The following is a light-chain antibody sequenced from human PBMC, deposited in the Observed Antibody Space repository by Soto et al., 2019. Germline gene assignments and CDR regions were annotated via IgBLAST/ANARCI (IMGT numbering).Light chain of an antibody. CDR3: HSYDSSLSAVV. CDR1: SSNIGAGYD. J-gene: IGLJ2*01. CDR2: GNT. V-gene: IGLV1-40*01. Sequence: QSALTQPPSVSGAPGQRVTISCTGSSSNIGAGYDVHWYQQLPRTAPKLLIYGNTNRPSGVPDRFSGSKSGTSASLAITGLQAEDEADYYCHSYDSSLSAVVFGGGTKLTVL.